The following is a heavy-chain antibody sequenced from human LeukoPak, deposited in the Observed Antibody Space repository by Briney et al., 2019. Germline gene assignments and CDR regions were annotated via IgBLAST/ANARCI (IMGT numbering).Heavy chain of an antibody. CDR3: ARFLAAAGIDY. V-gene: IGHV3-66*01. Sequence: GGSLRLSCAASGFTVSSNYMTWVRQAPGKGLEWVSVIYSGDSTYHADSVKGRFTISRDNSKNTVYLQMNSLRAEDTAVCYCARFLAAAGIDYWGQGTLVTVSS. CDR1: GFTVSSNY. CDR2: IYSGDST. J-gene: IGHJ4*02. D-gene: IGHD6-13*01.